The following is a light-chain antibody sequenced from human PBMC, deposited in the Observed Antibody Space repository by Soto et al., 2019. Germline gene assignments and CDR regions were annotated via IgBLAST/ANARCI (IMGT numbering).Light chain of an antibody. CDR3: SAYTSSITWV. CDR1: SSDVGGYNY. CDR2: DVS. V-gene: IGLV2-14*01. J-gene: IGLJ3*02. Sequence: QSALTQPASVSGSPGQSIAISCTGTSSDVGGYNYVSWYQQHPGTTPNLMIYDVSNRPSGVSNRFAGTKSGNTASLTISGLQAEDEADYYCSAYTSSITWVFGGGTKLTV.